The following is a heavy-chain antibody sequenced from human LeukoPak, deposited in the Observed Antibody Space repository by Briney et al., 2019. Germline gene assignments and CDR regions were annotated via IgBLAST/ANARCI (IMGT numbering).Heavy chain of an antibody. Sequence: ASVKVSCKASGYTFTSYGISWVRQAPGQGLEWMGWISAYNGNTNYAQKLQGRVTMTTGTSTSTAYMELKSLRSDDTAVYYCARDRRGGSGSYRRFDYWGQGTLVTVSS. J-gene: IGHJ4*02. CDR2: ISAYNGNT. CDR3: ARDRRGGSGSYRRFDY. CDR1: GYTFTSYG. D-gene: IGHD3-10*01. V-gene: IGHV1-18*01.